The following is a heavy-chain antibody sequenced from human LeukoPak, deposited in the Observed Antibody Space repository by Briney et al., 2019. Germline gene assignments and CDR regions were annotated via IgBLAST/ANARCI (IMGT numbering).Heavy chain of an antibody. CDR3: ARGRDAYITKPFDY. Sequence: SETLSLTCTVSGDSINSGDYYWSWIRQHPGKGLEWIGYIYSSGSTNYNLSLKSRVSISVDTSKNQFSLKLSSVTAADTAVYYCARGRDAYITKPFDYWGQGTLVTVSS. J-gene: IGHJ4*02. V-gene: IGHV4-31*03. D-gene: IGHD5-24*01. CDR2: IYSSGST. CDR1: GDSINSGDYY.